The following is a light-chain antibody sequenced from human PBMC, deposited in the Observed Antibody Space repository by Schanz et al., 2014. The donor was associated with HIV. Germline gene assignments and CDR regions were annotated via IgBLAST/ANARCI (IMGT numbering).Light chain of an antibody. CDR3: SSYTSGGTPVV. CDR2: DVS. V-gene: IGLV2-14*03. CDR1: SSDIGGYKY. J-gene: IGLJ2*01. Sequence: QSALTQPASVSGSPGQSITISCTGTSSDIGGYKYVSWYQQHPGRAPKLITYDVSDRPSGISNRFSGSKSGNTASLTISGLQAEDEANYFCSSYTSGGTPVVFGGGTQLTVL.